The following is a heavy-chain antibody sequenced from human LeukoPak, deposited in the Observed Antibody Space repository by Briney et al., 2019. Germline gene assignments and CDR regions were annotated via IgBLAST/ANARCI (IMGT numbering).Heavy chain of an antibody. CDR3: ARGADSSGYYSIFYFDY. Sequence: SETLSLTCTVSGGSISSGDYYWSWIRQPPGKGLEWIGYIYYSGSTYNNPFLKSRVTISVDTSKNQFSLKLSSVTAADTAVYYCARGADSSGYYSIFYFDYWGQGTLVTVSS. D-gene: IGHD3-22*01. J-gene: IGHJ4*02. CDR2: IYYSGST. V-gene: IGHV4-30-4*02. CDR1: GGSISSGDYY.